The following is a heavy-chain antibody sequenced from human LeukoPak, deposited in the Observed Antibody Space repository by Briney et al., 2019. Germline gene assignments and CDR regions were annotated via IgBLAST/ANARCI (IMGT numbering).Heavy chain of an antibody. CDR3: AKKAQYNGNYPLDY. J-gene: IGHJ4*02. CDR1: GFTFTSYS. V-gene: IGHV3-23*01. D-gene: IGHD1-26*01. CDR2: TSDRGDYT. Sequence: GGSLRLPCAASGFTFTSYSMSWVRQAPGKGLEWVSGTSDRGDYTYYADSVKGRFTISRDNSKNTLYLQMNSLRAEDTALYFCAKKAQYNGNYPLDYWGQGTLVTVSS.